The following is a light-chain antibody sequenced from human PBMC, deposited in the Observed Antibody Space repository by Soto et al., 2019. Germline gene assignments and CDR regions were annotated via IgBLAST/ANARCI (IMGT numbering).Light chain of an antibody. CDR2: DVS. J-gene: IGLJ2*01. V-gene: IGLV2-14*01. Sequence: QLVLTQPASVSGSPGQSITISCTGTSDDIGANNYVSWYQQHPGKAPKLIIYDVSNRPWGVSHRFSGSKSGNTASLTIAGLQAEDEADYHCSSYTGSNTHVVFSGGTKLTVL. CDR1: SDDIGANNY. CDR3: SSYTGSNTHVV.